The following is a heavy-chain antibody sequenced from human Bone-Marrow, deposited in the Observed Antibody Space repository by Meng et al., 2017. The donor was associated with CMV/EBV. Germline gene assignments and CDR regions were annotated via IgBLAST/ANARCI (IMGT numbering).Heavy chain of an antibody. D-gene: IGHD6-13*01. Sequence: ESLSLTCAVYGGSFSGYYWSWIRQPPGKGLEWIGEINHSGSTNYNPSLKSRVTISVDTSKNQFPLKLSSVTAADTAVYYCARGAAAGTNWFDPWGQGTLVTVSS. V-gene: IGHV4-34*01. CDR2: INHSGST. CDR3: ARGAAAGTNWFDP. J-gene: IGHJ5*02. CDR1: GGSFSGYY.